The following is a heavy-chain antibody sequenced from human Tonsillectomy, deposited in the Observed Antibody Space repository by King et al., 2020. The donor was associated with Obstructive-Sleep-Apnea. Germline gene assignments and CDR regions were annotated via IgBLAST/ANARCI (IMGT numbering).Heavy chain of an antibody. CDR2: MFTSGSA. Sequence: QLQESGPGLVKPSETLSLTCTVSGGSISSYSWAWIRQPAGGGLEWSGRMFTSGSANCNPSLKSRGTMSVDTSKNQFSLKRSSVTAADTAVYYCARDVPYDWLVPYYYYGMDVWGQGTTVTVSS. CDR3: ARDVPYDWLVPYYYYGMDV. D-gene: IGHD3-9*01. V-gene: IGHV4-4*07. J-gene: IGHJ6*02. CDR1: GGSISSYS.